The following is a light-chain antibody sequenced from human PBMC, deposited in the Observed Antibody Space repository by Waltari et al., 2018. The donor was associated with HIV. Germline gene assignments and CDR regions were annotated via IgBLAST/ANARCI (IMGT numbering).Light chain of an antibody. CDR1: QRVLYTSNNKNY. J-gene: IGKJ4*01. V-gene: IGKV4-1*01. CDR3: QQYYSTPFT. CDR2: WSS. Sequence: DIVMTQSPGSLAVSLGERATIKCTSSQRVLYTSNNKNYVSWYQQKAGQPPKVLIYWSSTRDSGVPERFSGSGSGTDFTLTIDRLQPEDVAVYFCQQYYSTPFTFGGGTRVEIK.